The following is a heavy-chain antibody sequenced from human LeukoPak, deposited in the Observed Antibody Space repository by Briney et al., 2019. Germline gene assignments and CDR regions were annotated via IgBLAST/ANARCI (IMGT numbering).Heavy chain of an antibody. V-gene: IGHV4-34*01. D-gene: IGHD2-21*01. CDR2: INHSGCT. CDR3: ACGGDCLDY. Sequence: PSETLSLTCAVYGGSFGGYYWCWIRQPPGKGLEWIGEINHSGCTNYNPSLKSRVTISVDTSKNQFSLKLSSVTAADTAVYYCACGGDCLDYWGQGTLVTVSS. CDR1: GGSFGGYY. J-gene: IGHJ4*02.